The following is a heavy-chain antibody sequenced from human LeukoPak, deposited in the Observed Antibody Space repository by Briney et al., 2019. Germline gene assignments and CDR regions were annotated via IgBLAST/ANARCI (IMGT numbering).Heavy chain of an antibody. Sequence: VASVKVSCKASGGTFSSYAISWVRQAPGQGLEWMGGIIPIFGTANYAQKFQGRVTTTADESTSTAYMELRSLRSDDTAVYYCARDRGSYSEAYNSWGQGTLVTVSS. D-gene: IGHD1-26*01. J-gene: IGHJ5*02. V-gene: IGHV1-69*13. CDR3: ARDRGSYSEAYNS. CDR1: GGTFSSYA. CDR2: IIPIFGTA.